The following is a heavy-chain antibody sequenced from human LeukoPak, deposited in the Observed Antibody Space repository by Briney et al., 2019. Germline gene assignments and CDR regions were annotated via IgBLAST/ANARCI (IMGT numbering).Heavy chain of an antibody. J-gene: IGHJ4*02. CDR1: GFTFDDYA. D-gene: IGHD3-9*01. CDR2: ISWNSGSI. V-gene: IGHV3-9*01. Sequence: PGRSLRLSCAASGFTFDDYAMHWVRQAPGKGLEWVSGISWNSGSIGYADSVKGRFTISRDNAKNSLYLQMSSLRAEDTALYYCAKGSVGYFDWFGYYFDYWGQGTLVTVSS. CDR3: AKGSVGYFDWFGYYFDY.